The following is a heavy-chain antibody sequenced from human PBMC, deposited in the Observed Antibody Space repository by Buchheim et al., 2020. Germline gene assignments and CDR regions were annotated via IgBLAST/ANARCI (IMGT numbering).Heavy chain of an antibody. D-gene: IGHD5-24*01. CDR1: GFTFSSYA. V-gene: IGHV3-30*18. CDR3: TKQERDGYNQIDH. CDR2: ISDDGSRR. J-gene: IGHJ4*02. Sequence: QVQLVESGGGVVQPGGSLRLSCAASGFTFSSYAMHWVRQSPGKGLESVGVISDDGSRRYYGDSVKGRFTISRDNSKNTVYLQMNSLRPEDTAVYYCTKQERDGYNQIDHWGQGTL.